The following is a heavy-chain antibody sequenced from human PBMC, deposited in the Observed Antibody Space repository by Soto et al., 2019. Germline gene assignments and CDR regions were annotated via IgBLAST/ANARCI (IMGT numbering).Heavy chain of an antibody. Sequence: SCAAGEFTFSSYGIHWVQQAPGKGLEWVAVIWYDGSNKYYADSVKGRFTISRDNSKNTLYLQMNSLRAEDTAVYYCARDGIIAVAEYYFDYWGQGTLVTVSS. V-gene: IGHV3-33*01. CDR2: IWYDGSNK. D-gene: IGHD6-19*01. J-gene: IGHJ4*02. CDR3: ARDGIIAVAEYYFDY. CDR1: EFTFSSYG.